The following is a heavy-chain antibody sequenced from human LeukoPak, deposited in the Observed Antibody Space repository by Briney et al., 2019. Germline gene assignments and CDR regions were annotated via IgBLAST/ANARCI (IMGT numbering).Heavy chain of an antibody. CDR1: GFTFSSYE. CDR2: INHSGST. V-gene: IGHV4-34*01. J-gene: IGHJ4*02. D-gene: IGHD3-10*01. CDR3: ARRKITMVRGVILFQKYYFDY. Sequence: GSLRLSCAASGFTFSSYEMTWIRQPPGKGLEWIGEINHSGSTNYNPSLKSRVTISVDTSKNQFSLKLSSVTAADTAVYYCARRKITMVRGVILFQKYYFDYWGQGTLVTVSS.